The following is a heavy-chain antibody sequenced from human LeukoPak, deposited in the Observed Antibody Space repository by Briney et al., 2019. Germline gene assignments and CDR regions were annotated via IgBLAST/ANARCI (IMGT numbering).Heavy chain of an antibody. V-gene: IGHV3-23*01. Sequence: GGSLRLSCAASGFSFNTYDMSWVRQAPGRGLEWVSAVTSRGATYYADSVRGRFSISRDNSNHTVYLEMNSLRTEDTALYYCVKETFYYDATGYYFDGYFDQRGQGTHVSVSS. J-gene: IGHJ4*02. CDR3: VKETFYYDATGYYFDGYFDQ. CDR1: GFSFNTYD. CDR2: VTSRGAT. D-gene: IGHD3-22*01.